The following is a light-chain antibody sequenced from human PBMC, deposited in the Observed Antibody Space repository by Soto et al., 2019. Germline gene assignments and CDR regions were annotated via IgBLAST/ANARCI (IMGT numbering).Light chain of an antibody. CDR2: DAS. V-gene: IGKV3-15*01. CDR1: QSLRSS. Sequence: ERMMTQSADTLSVSLGERATLSCRASQSLRSSLARYQQKPGQAPRLLIYDASTRATGIPARFSGSGSGTDFTLTISGLQSEDFAVYYCQQYNNWPQTFGQGTKVDIK. CDR3: QQYNNWPQT. J-gene: IGKJ1*01.